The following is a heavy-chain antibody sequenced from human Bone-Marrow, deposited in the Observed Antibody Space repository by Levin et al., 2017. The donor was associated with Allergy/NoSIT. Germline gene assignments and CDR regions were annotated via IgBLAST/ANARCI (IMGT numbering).Heavy chain of an antibody. D-gene: IGHD3-10*01. CDR1: GYSISSGYY. J-gene: IGHJ4*02. CDR3: ASFQDLWFGEVYHDY. CDR2: IYHSGST. Sequence: SQTLSLTCTVSGYSISSGYYWGWIRQPPGKGLEWIGSIYHSGSTYYNPSLKSRVTISVDTSKNQFSLKLSSVTAADTAVYYCASFQDLWFGEVYHDYWGQGTLVTVSS. V-gene: IGHV4-38-2*02.